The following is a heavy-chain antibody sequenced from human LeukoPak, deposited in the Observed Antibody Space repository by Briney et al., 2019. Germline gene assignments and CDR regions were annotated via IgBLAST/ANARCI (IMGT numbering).Heavy chain of an antibody. D-gene: IGHD2-2*01. J-gene: IGHJ6*04. V-gene: IGHV3-7*03. CDR1: GFTVSSYW. CDR3: ARVIRGRNIVVVPAAKWDYYYGMDV. CDR2: IKQDGSEK. Sequence: PGGSLRLSCAASGFTVSSYWISWVRQAPGKGLEWVANIKQDGSEKYYVDSVKGRFTISRDNAKNSLYLQMNSLRAEDTAVYYCARVIRGRNIVVVPAAKWDYYYGMDVWGKGTTVTVSS.